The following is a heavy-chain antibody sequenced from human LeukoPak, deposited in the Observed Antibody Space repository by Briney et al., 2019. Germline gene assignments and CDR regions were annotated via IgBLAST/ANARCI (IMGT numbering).Heavy chain of an antibody. CDR3: ARAKSGSYLRTFDY. J-gene: IGHJ4*02. D-gene: IGHD1-26*01. V-gene: IGHV4-61*10. CDR1: GGSISSGSYY. Sequence: PSETLSLTCTVSGGSISSGSYYWSWIRQPAGKGLEWIGYIYYSGSTNYNPSLKSRVTISVDTSKNQFSLKLSSVTAADTAVYYCARAKSGSYLRTFDYWGQGTLVTVSS. CDR2: IYYSGST.